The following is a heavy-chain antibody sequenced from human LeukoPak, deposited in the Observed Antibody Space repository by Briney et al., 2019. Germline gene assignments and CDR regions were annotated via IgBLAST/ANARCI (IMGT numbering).Heavy chain of an antibody. CDR1: GGTFSSYT. D-gene: IGHD4-23*01. J-gene: IGHJ4*02. V-gene: IGHV1-69*01. CDR2: ITPIFGRA. CDR3: ARGWLAETTVVTPYNY. Sequence: SVKVSCKASGGTFSSYTISWVRQAPGQGLEWMGGITPIFGRANYAQKFQGRVTITAAESKSTAYMELRSLRSEDTAVYYCARGWLAETTVVTPYNYWGQGTLVTVSS.